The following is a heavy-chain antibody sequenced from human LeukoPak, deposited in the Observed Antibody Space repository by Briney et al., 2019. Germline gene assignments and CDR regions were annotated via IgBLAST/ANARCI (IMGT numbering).Heavy chain of an antibody. J-gene: IGHJ6*02. V-gene: IGHV4-39*07. Sequence: SETLSLTCTVSGGSISSSSYYWSWIRQPPGKGLEWIGSIYYSGSTYYNPSLKSRVTISVDTSKNQFSLKLSSVTAADTAVYYCARLRPDSSSWAPNYYYYGMDVWGQGTTVTVSS. CDR1: GGSISSSSYY. CDR3: ARLRPDSSSWAPNYYYYGMDV. D-gene: IGHD6-13*01. CDR2: IYYSGST.